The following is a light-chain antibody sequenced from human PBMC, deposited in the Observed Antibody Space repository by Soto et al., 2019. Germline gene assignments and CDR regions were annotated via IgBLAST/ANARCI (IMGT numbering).Light chain of an antibody. J-gene: IGLJ3*02. CDR3: QSYDSSLSGSGV. CDR2: SHN. V-gene: IGLV1-40*01. Sequence: QSVLTQPPSASGTPGQRVTISCSGSSPNIGGNAVNWYQQLPGTAPKVLIYSHNNRPSGVPDRFFGSKSGTSASLTIIGLQAEDEGDYYCQSYDSSLSGSGVFGGGTKLTVL. CDR1: SPNIGGNA.